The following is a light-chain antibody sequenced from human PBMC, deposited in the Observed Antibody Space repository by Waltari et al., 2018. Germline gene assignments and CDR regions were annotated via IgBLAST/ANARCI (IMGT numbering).Light chain of an antibody. CDR2: AAT. Sequence: IQLTQSPSSLSASVGDRVTITCRARQGGSTCLSWYQHKPGRAPKILISAATTLQSGVPTMFRASGSGTDFTLTINCPQPQDFATYYCQQFNNYPSTFSQGTRLEIQ. J-gene: IGKJ5*01. V-gene: IGKV1-9*01. CDR1: QGGSTC. CDR3: QQFNNYPST.